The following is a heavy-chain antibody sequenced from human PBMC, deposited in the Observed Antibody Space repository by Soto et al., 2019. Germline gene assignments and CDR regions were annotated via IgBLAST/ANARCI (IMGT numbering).Heavy chain of an antibody. CDR3: TGEGGGIAAAGAGNDAFDI. CDR1: GYTLSDYY. D-gene: IGHD6-13*01. CDR2: INPNSGDP. V-gene: IGHV1-2*02. Sequence: QVQLVQSGAEVKKPGASVTVSCKASGYTLSDYYIQWVRQAPGQGLEWLGWINPNSGDPNYAQKFQGRVTMSRDPSINTAYMELRWLRSEDTAVYYCTGEGGGIAAAGAGNDAFDIWGQGTKVTVSS. J-gene: IGHJ3*02.